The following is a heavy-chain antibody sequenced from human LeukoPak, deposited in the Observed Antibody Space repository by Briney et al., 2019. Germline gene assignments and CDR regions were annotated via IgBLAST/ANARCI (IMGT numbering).Heavy chain of an antibody. V-gene: IGHV4-59*01. CDR1: GGSSSSYY. CDR2: IYYSGST. Sequence: SETLSLTCTVSGGSSSSYYWSWIRQPPGKGLEWIGYIYYSGSTNYNPSLKSRVTISVDTSKNHFSLKLSSVTAADTAVYYCARGGYTYGFDDFDIWGQGTMVTVSS. D-gene: IGHD5-18*01. J-gene: IGHJ3*02. CDR3: ARGGYTYGFDDFDI.